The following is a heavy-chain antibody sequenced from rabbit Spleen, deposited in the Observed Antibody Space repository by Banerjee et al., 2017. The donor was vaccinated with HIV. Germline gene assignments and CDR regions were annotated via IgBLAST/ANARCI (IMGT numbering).Heavy chain of an antibody. Sequence: EESGGGLVQPGGSLKLSCKASGFDFSMYGVNWVRQAPGKGLEWIGYIDPVFGVAYYANWVNGRFSISRENAQNTVFLQMTSLTAADTATYFCARDGVGGSYFALWGPGTLVTVS. CDR2: IDPVFGVA. D-gene: IGHD8-1*01. V-gene: IGHV1S47*01. CDR3: ARDGVGGSYFAL. CDR1: GFDFSMYG. J-gene: IGHJ6*01.